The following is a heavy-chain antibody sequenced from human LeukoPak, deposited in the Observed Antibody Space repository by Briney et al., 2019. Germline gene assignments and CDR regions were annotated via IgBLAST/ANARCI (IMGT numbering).Heavy chain of an antibody. Sequence: SETLSLTCTVSGGSISSFYWSWIRQPPGKGLEWIGYIYYSGSTNYNPSLKSRVTISVDTSKNQFSLKLSSVTAADTAVYYCARHGTSGTNLNWFDPWGQGTLGTVSS. CDR2: IYYSGST. J-gene: IGHJ5*02. D-gene: IGHD1-1*01. CDR3: ARHGTSGTNLNWFDP. V-gene: IGHV4-59*01. CDR1: GGSISSFY.